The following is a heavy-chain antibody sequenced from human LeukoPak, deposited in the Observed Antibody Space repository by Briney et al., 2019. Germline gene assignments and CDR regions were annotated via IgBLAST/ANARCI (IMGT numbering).Heavy chain of an antibody. CDR3: AKSQYSSSSFLVGFDP. D-gene: IGHD6-6*01. V-gene: IGHV3-9*01. Sequence: GGSLRLSCAASGFTFDDYAMYWVRQAPGKGLEWVSGISWNSGSIGYADSVKGRFTISRDNAKNSLYLQMNSLRAEDTALYYCAKSQYSSSSFLVGFDPWGQGTLVTVSS. CDR1: GFTFDDYA. J-gene: IGHJ5*02. CDR2: ISWNSGSI.